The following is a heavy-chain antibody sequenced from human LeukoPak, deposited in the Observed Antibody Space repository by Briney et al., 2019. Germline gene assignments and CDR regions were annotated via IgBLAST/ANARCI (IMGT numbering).Heavy chain of an antibody. CDR1: GGSIRSGGYS. D-gene: IGHD6-6*01. Sequence: PSQTLSLTCVVSGGSIRSGGYSWSWIRQPPGKGLEWIGYIYYSGSTYYNPSLKSRVTISVDTSKNQFSLKLSSVTAADTAVYYCARDWGIEYSSSSDHWGQGTLVTVSS. CDR2: IYYSGST. J-gene: IGHJ5*02. CDR3: ARDWGIEYSSSSDH. V-gene: IGHV4-30-4*07.